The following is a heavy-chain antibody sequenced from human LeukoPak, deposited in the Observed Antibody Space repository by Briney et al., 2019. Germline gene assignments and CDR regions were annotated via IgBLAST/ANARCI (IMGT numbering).Heavy chain of an antibody. CDR2: INHSGST. Sequence: PSETLSLTCAVYGGSFSGYYWSWIRQPPGKGLERIGEINHSGSTNYNPSLKSRVTISVDTSKNQFSLKLSSVTAADTAVYFCARRAAGENYFDYWGQGALVTVSS. CDR1: GGSFSGYY. CDR3: ARRAAGENYFDY. D-gene: IGHD1-26*01. J-gene: IGHJ4*02. V-gene: IGHV4-34*01.